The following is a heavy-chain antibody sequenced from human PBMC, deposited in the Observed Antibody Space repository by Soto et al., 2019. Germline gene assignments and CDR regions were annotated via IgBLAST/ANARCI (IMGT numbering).Heavy chain of an antibody. CDR2: INAGNGNT. CDR3: AREALITMIVVGHFAY. J-gene: IGHJ4*02. CDR1: GYTFTSYA. V-gene: IGHV1-3*01. Sequence: QVQLVQSGAEVKKPGASVKVSCKASGYTFTSYAMHWVRQAPGQRLEWMGWINAGNGNTKYSQKFQGRVTITRDTSASTAYMELSSLRSEDTAVYYCAREALITMIVVGHFAYWGQGNLVTVSS. D-gene: IGHD3-22*01.